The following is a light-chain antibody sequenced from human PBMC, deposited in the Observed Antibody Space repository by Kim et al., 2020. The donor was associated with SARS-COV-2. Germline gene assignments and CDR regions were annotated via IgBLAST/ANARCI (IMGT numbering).Light chain of an antibody. Sequence: ASVGDRVTITCRASQTVRTFLNWYQQKPGKAPKVLIYSASFVETGVPSRFSGRGSGTDFTLTISSLLPEDFATYFCQQSYTSPLTFGGGTKVDIK. V-gene: IGKV1-39*01. CDR1: QTVRTF. J-gene: IGKJ4*01. CDR3: QQSYTSPLT. CDR2: SAS.